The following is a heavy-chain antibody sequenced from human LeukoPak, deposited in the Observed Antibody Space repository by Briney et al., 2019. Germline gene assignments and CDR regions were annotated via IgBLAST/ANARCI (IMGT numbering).Heavy chain of an antibody. V-gene: IGHV5-51*01. CDR1: GYSFTNYW. J-gene: IGHJ4*02. CDR2: IYPGDSDT. Sequence: PGEPLKISCKGSGYSFTNYWISWVRQTPGKGLEWMGIIYPGDSDTRYSPSFQGQVTISADKSISTAYLQWSSLKASDTAMYYCARQTTVIKSFDYWGQGTLVTVSS. CDR3: ARQTTVIKSFDY. D-gene: IGHD4-23*01.